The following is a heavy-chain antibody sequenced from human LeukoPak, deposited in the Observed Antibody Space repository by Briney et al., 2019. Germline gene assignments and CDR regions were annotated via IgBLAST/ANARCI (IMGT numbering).Heavy chain of an antibody. V-gene: IGHV4-59*01. D-gene: IGHD3-10*01. J-gene: IGHJ5*02. CDR1: HVSISTYY. Sequence: SETLSLTCTVSHVSISTYYWSWIRQPPGKGLEWMGYIHYSGSTNYNPSLKSRVTISVDTSKRQLSLMLRSVTAAVTAVYYCARDIYGSGHGWFDTWGQGRLVTVSS. CDR2: IHYSGST. CDR3: ARDIYGSGHGWFDT.